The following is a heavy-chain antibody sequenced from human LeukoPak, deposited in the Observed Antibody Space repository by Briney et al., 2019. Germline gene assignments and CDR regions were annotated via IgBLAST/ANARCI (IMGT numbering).Heavy chain of an antibody. CDR3: ARRIGYSSGHSAVYYFDY. Sequence: GGSLRLSCAASGFTFSTYWMHWVRQAPGKGLVWVSLINSGGDNTRYADSVRGRFTISRDNAKNTLYLQMNSLRAEDTAVYYCARRIGYSSGHSAVYYFDYWGQGTLVTVSS. J-gene: IGHJ4*02. CDR1: GFTFSTYW. V-gene: IGHV3-74*01. D-gene: IGHD6-19*01. CDR2: INSGGDNT.